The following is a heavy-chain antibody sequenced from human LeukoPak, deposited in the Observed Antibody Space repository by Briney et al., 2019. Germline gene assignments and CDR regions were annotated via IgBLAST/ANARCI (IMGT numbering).Heavy chain of an antibody. Sequence: PGGSLRLSCSASGFIFSSYAMHWVRQAPGKGLEWVGRIKSKTDGGTTDYAAPVKGRFTISRDDSKNTLYLQMNSLKTEDTAVYYCTTELLEMATITLIYWGQGTLVTVSS. CDR3: TTELLEMATITLIY. V-gene: IGHV3-15*01. CDR2: IKSKTDGGTT. CDR1: GFIFSSYA. D-gene: IGHD5-24*01. J-gene: IGHJ4*02.